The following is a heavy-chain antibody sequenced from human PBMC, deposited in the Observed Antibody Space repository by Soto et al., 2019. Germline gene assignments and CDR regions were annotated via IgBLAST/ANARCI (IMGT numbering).Heavy chain of an antibody. CDR2: IIPIFGTA. CDR3: ASRRFSVEYYDILTGYPSAEYFQH. D-gene: IGHD3-9*01. Sequence: QVQLVQSGAEVKKPGSSVKVSCKASGGTFSSYAISWVRQAPGQGLEWMGGIIPIFGTANYAQKFQGRVTITADKSTSTAYMGLSSLRSEDTAVYYCASRRFSVEYYDILTGYPSAEYFQHWGQGTLVTVSS. CDR1: GGTFSSYA. V-gene: IGHV1-69*06. J-gene: IGHJ1*01.